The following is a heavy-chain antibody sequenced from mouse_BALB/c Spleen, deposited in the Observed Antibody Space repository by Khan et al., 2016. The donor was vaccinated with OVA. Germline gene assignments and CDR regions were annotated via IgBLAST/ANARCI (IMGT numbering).Heavy chain of an antibody. D-gene: IGHD1-2*01. J-gene: IGHJ3*01. V-gene: IGHV1-77*01. CDR3: ARRNYFGYTFAY. CDR1: GYTFTDYY. CDR2: ISPGSGDT. Sequence: QVQLQQSGAELARPGASVKLSCTASGYTFTDYYVNWVKQRTGQGLEWIGEISPGSGDTYYNEKFKGKATLTTDQSSSTVYLPLSSLTAEASAVYCCARRNYFGYTFAYWGQGTLVTVSA.